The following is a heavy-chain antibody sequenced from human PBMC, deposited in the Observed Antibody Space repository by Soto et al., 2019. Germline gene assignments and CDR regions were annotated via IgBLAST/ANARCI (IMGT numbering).Heavy chain of an antibody. CDR1: GVTFSDYY. CDR2: ISSSSSYT. CDR3: AREVVAAAGGAAFDI. D-gene: IGHD6-13*01. V-gene: IGHV3-11*05. J-gene: IGHJ3*02. Sequence: GGSLRLSCAASGVTFSDYYMSWIRQAPGKGLEWVSYISSSSSYTNYADSVKGRFTISRDNAKNSLYLQMNSLRAEDTAVYYCAREVVAAAGGAAFDIWGQGTMVTVSS.